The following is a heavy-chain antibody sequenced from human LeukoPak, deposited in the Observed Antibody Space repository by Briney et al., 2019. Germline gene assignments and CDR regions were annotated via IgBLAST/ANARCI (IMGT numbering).Heavy chain of an antibody. D-gene: IGHD2-15*01. CDR2: IYTSGST. Sequence: SETLSLTCTVSGGCISSYYWSWIRQPAGKGLEWIGRIYTSGSTNYNPSLKSRVTMSVDTSKNQFSLKLSSVTAADTAVYYCARVPQYCTGGSCYPTYSFDYWGQGTLVTVSS. CDR3: ARVPQYCTGGSCYPTYSFDY. CDR1: GGCISSYY. J-gene: IGHJ4*02. V-gene: IGHV4-4*07.